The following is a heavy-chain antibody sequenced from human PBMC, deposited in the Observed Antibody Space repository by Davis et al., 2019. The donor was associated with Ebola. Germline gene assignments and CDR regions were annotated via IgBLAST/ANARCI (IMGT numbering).Heavy chain of an antibody. V-gene: IGHV5-51*01. CDR1: GYNFDTYW. CDR3: ARGMVQGVNWFDP. Sequence: GESLKISCKASGYNFDTYWIAWVREMPGKGLEWMGIIYPGDSDTRYSPSFQGQVTISADKSISTAYLQWSSLKASDTAMYYCARGMVQGVNWFDPWGQGTLVTVSS. D-gene: IGHD3-10*01. J-gene: IGHJ5*02. CDR2: IYPGDSDT.